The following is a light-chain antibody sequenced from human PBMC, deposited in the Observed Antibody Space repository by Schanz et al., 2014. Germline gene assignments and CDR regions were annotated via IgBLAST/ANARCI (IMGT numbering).Light chain of an antibody. CDR2: EGS. CDR1: SSDIGSYNL. CDR3: AAWHDSLNGWV. J-gene: IGLJ3*02. Sequence: QSALTQPASVSGSPGQSITISCTGTSSDIGSYNLVSWYQQHPDKAPKLMIYEGSKRPSGVPDRFSGSKSGNTASLTVSGLQGEDEAEYYCAAWHDSLNGWVFGGGTKLTVL. V-gene: IGLV2-14*02.